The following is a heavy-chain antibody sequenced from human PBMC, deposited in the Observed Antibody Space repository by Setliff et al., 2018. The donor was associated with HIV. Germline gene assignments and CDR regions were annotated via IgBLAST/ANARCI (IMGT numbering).Heavy chain of an antibody. Sequence: ASVKVSCKASGYAFTSDAMNWVRQAPGQGLECMGWSNTNNGNPTYAQGFTGRFVFSLDTSVSAAYLQISSPKAEDTAVYYCARGHRVAVAGKRFNYYYYGMYVWGQGTTVTVSS. J-gene: IGHJ6*02. CDR3: ARGHRVAVAGKRFNYYYYGMYV. CDR1: GYAFTSDA. V-gene: IGHV7-4-1*02. CDR2: SNTNNGNP. D-gene: IGHD6-19*01.